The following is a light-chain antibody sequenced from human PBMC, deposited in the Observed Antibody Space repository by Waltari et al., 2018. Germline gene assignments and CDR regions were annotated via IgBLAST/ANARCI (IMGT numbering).Light chain of an antibody. V-gene: IGLV2-23*02. CDR1: SRDVGNYNL. CDR3: CSYVGLGTYV. CDR2: EVT. J-gene: IGLJ1*01. Sequence: QSGLAQPASASGSPGPSITIPCTGPSRDVGNYNLVSLYQQRPGKAPTLLIYEVTKRAPGTSDRFSASKSGNTASLSISGLQAQEDEADYYCCSYVGLGTYVFGTGTKVTV.